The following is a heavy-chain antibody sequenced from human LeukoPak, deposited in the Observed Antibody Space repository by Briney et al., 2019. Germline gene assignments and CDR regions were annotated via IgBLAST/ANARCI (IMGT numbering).Heavy chain of an antibody. CDR3: ARRAGYSYGGLPDY. CDR2: IWYDGSNK. D-gene: IGHD5-18*01. J-gene: IGHJ4*02. CDR1: GFTFSSYG. V-gene: IGHV3-33*01. Sequence: PGGSLRLSCAASGFTFSSYGMHWVRQAPGKGLEWVAVIWYDGSNKYYADSVKGRFTIPRDNSKNTLYLQMNSRRAEDTAVYHRARRAGYSYGGLPDYWGQGTLVTV.